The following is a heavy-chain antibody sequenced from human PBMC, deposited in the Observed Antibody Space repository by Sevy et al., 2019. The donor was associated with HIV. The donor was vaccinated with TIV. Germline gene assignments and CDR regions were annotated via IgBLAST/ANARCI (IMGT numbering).Heavy chain of an antibody. Sequence: GGSLRLSCAASGFTFSDYYMSWIRQAPGKGLEWVSYISSSGSTIYYADSVKGRFTTSRDNAKNSLYLQMNSLRAEDTAVYYCASVEYYYDSSGYYDYWGQGTLVTVSS. J-gene: IGHJ4*02. CDR3: ASVEYYYDSSGYYDY. CDR2: ISSSGSTI. D-gene: IGHD3-22*01. V-gene: IGHV3-11*01. CDR1: GFTFSDYY.